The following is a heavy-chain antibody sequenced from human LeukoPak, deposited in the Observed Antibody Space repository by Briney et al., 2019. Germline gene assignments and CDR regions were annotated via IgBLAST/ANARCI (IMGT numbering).Heavy chain of an antibody. CDR1: GYTFTSYG. CDR2: ISAYNGNT. V-gene: IGHV1-18*01. D-gene: IGHD2-15*01. Sequence: GASVKVSCKASGYTFTSYGISWVRQAPGQGLEWMGWISAYNGNTNYAQKFQGRVTMTTDTSTTTGYMELRNLRSDDTAVYYCARNVSWNYLDYWGQGTLVTVSS. J-gene: IGHJ4*02. CDR3: ARNVSWNYLDY.